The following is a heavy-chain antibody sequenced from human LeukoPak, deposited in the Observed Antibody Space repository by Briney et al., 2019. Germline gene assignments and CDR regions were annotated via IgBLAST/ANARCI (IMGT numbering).Heavy chain of an antibody. J-gene: IGHJ4*02. V-gene: IGHV4-4*07. D-gene: IGHD4-17*01. Sequence: SETLSLTCTVSGGSISSYYWSWIRQPAGKGLEWIGRIYTSGSTNYNPSLKSRVTMSVDTSKNQFSLKLSSVTAADTAVYYCATRQDYGDYDYFDYWGQGTLVTVSS. CDR1: GGSISSYY. CDR3: ATRQDYGDYDYFDY. CDR2: IYTSGST.